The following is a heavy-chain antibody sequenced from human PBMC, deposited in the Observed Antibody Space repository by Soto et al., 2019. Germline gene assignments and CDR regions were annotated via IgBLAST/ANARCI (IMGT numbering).Heavy chain of an antibody. J-gene: IGHJ6*03. CDR2: ISAYNGNT. CDR3: ARGGERVTTFYYYYYMDV. CDR1: GYTFTSYG. Sequence: ASVKVSCKASGYTFTSYGISWVRQAPGQGLEWMGWISAYNGNTNYAQKLQGRVTMTTDTSTSTAYMELRSLRSDDTAVYYCARGGERVTTFYYYYYMDVWGKGATVTVSS. V-gene: IGHV1-18*01. D-gene: IGHD4-17*01.